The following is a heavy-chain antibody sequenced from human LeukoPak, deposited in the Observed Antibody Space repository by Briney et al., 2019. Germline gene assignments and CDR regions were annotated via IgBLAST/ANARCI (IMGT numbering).Heavy chain of an antibody. J-gene: IGHJ4*02. D-gene: IGHD3-10*01. CDR3: ARARKRWFGELWFPIDY. CDR2: IYYSGST. V-gene: IGHV4-59*01. Sequence: SETLSLTCTVSGGSISSYYWSWIRQPPGKGLEWIGYIYYSGSTNYNPSLKSRVTISVDTSKNQFSLKLSSVTAADTAVYYCARARKRWFGELWFPIDYWGQGTLVTVSS. CDR1: GGSISSYY.